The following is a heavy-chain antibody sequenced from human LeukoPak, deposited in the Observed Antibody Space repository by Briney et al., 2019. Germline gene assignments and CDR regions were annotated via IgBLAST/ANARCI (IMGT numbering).Heavy chain of an antibody. V-gene: IGHV3-48*02. CDR2: ISTGSSTI. J-gene: IGHJ6*02. D-gene: IGHD2-8*02. CDR1: GLSISGQW. Sequence: PGESLRLSCVASGLSISGQWMNWVRQAPGKGLEWVSYISTGSSTIYYADSVKGRFTISRDNAKNSLYLQMNSLRDEDTAMYYCARGGVDGMDVWGQGTTVTVSS. CDR3: ARGGVDGMDV.